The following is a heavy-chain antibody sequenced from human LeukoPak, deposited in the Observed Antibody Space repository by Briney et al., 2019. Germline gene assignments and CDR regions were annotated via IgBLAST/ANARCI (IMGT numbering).Heavy chain of an antibody. CDR1: GYTFTSYD. D-gene: IGHD2-15*01. J-gene: IGHJ4*02. CDR2: MNPNSGNT. CDR3: ARELDPCSGGSCYSGVYFDY. Sequence: ASVKVSCKASGYTFTSYDINWVRQATGQGLEWMGWMNPNSGNTGYAQKFQGRVTMTRNTSISTAYMELSSLRSEDTAVYYCARELDPCSGGSCYSGVYFDYWGQGTLVTVSS. V-gene: IGHV1-8*01.